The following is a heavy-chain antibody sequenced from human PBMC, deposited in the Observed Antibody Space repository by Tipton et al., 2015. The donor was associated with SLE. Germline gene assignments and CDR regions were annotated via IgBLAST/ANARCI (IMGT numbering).Heavy chain of an antibody. V-gene: IGHV4-34*01. J-gene: IGHJ4*02. CDR1: GGSFSGDY. D-gene: IGHD3-10*01. Sequence: AGLVKPSETLSLTCAVYGGSFSGDYWSWIRQPPGKGLEWIGEINHSGSTNYNPSLKSRVTISVDTSKNQFSLRLTSVTAADTAVYYCARRETGSGSYSKWGFDYWGQGTLVTVSS. CDR3: ARRETGSGSYSKWGFDY. CDR2: INHSGST.